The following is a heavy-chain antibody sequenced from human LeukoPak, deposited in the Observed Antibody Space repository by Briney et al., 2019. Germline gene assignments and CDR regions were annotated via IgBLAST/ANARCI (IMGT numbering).Heavy chain of an antibody. CDR1: GFTFSSYA. CDR3: ARGPGMSAEYFQH. J-gene: IGHJ1*01. D-gene: IGHD6-13*01. CDR2: ISSNGDTT. Sequence: PGGSLRLSCAASGFTFSSYAMHWVRQAPGKGLEYVSAISSNGDTTYYANSVKGRFTISRDNSKNTLYLQMGSLRAEDMAVYYCARGPGMSAEYFQHWGQGTLVTVSS. V-gene: IGHV3-64*01.